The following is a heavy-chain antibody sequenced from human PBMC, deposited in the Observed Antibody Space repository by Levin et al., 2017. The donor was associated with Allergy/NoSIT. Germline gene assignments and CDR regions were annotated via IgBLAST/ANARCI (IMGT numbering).Heavy chain of an antibody. CDR1: GGSFSGYY. Sequence: TSETLSLTCAVYGGSFSGYYWSWIRQPPGKGLEWIGEINHSGSTNYNPSLKSRVTISVDTSKNQFSLKLSSVTAADTAVYYCARGSTVTGYNFDYWGQGTLVTVSS. V-gene: IGHV4-34*01. CDR2: INHSGST. D-gene: IGHD3-9*01. CDR3: ARGSTVTGYNFDY. J-gene: IGHJ4*02.